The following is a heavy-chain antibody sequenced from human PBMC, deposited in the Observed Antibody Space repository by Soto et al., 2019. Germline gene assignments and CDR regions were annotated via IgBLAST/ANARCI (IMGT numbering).Heavy chain of an antibody. Sequence: EVELLESGGGLVQPGGSLRLSCAASGFTFSSHAMSWVRQAPGKGLEWVSAISGSGGSTYYADSVKGRFTISRDNSKNTLYLQMNSLRAEDTAVYYCAKGGSGSYSYFDDWGQGTLVTVSS. CDR1: GFTFSSHA. D-gene: IGHD3-10*01. J-gene: IGHJ4*02. CDR3: AKGGSGSYSYFDD. CDR2: ISGSGGST. V-gene: IGHV3-23*01.